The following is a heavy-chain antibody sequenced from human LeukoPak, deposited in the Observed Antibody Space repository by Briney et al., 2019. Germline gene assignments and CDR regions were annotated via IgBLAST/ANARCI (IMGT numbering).Heavy chain of an antibody. CDR3: AKGLKAFDI. V-gene: IGHV3-23*01. CDR1: GFTFISYA. D-gene: IGHD2-8*01. Sequence: PGGSRRLSCAASGFTFISYAMSWVRQAPGKGLEWVSGISGSGGSTYYADSVKGRFTISRDNSKNTLYLQMNSLRAEDTAVYYCAKGLKAFDIWGQGTMVTVSS. CDR2: ISGSGGST. J-gene: IGHJ3*02.